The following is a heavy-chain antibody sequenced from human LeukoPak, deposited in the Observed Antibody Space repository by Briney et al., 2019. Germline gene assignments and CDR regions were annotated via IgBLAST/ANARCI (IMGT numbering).Heavy chain of an antibody. CDR1: GYTFTSYD. J-gene: IGHJ4*02. Sequence: ASVKVSCKASGYTFTSYDINWVRQATGRGLEWMGWMNPNSGNTGYAQKFQGRVTMTRNTSISTAYMELSSLRSEDTAVYYCARGLDYDILTGYSHWGQGTLVTVSS. D-gene: IGHD3-9*01. V-gene: IGHV1-8*01. CDR3: ARGLDYDILTGYSH. CDR2: MNPNSGNT.